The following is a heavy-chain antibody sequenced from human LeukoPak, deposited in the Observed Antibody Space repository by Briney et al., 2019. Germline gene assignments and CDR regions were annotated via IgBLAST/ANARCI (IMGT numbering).Heavy chain of an antibody. Sequence: SQALSLTCTVSGGSISSGGYYWSWFRQHPGKGLEWIGYIYYSGATNYNPSLKSRVTISVDTSKNQFSLSLSSVTAADTAVYYCARAPFVEYNTAFFVWGQGTLVTVSS. CDR3: ARAPFVEYNTAFFV. CDR1: GGSISSGGYY. CDR2: IYYSGAT. J-gene: IGHJ4*02. D-gene: IGHD6-6*01. V-gene: IGHV4-31*03.